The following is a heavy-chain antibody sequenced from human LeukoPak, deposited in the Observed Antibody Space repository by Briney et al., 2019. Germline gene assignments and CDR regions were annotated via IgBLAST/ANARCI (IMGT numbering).Heavy chain of an antibody. Sequence: SETLSLTCTVSGGSISSSSYYWGWIRQPPGKGLEWIGSIYYSGSTYYNPSLKSRVTISVDTSKNQFSLQLNSVTPEDTAVYYCAREPTFVRGAISPLDYWGQGTLVTVSS. CDR1: GGSISSSSYY. V-gene: IGHV4-39*07. CDR3: AREPTFVRGAISPLDY. J-gene: IGHJ4*02. CDR2: IYYSGST. D-gene: IGHD3-10*01.